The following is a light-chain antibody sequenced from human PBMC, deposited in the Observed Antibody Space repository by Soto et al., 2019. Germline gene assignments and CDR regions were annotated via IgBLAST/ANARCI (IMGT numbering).Light chain of an antibody. CDR1: QVIENS. Sequence: EVTQYPSSLYASVGDTVTITCRASQVIENSLVWHQQKPGKAPKLLIYGAPTLQSGVPSRFSGSVSGTDFTLTISSLQPEDFALYYCQHYVERSPITFGQGTRLEVK. V-gene: IGKV1-9*01. CDR3: QHYVERSPIT. J-gene: IGKJ5*01. CDR2: GAP.